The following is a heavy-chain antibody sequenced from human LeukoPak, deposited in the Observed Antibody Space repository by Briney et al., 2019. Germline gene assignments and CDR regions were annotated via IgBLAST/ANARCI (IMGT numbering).Heavy chain of an antibody. CDR2: LSSSGSAF. D-gene: IGHD3-3*01. V-gene: IGHV3-48*03. CDR3: ARSARLMKGVVEVTALDD. J-gene: IGHJ4*02. CDR1: GFTFRSYE. Sequence: QAGGSLTLPCEDSGFTFRSYEMNWVRQAPGKGLEWIAYLSSSGSAFSYADSVKGRFTIARDNAKNSVYLEMNSLRADDTAVYYCARSARLMKGVVEVTALDDWGQGTLVTVSS.